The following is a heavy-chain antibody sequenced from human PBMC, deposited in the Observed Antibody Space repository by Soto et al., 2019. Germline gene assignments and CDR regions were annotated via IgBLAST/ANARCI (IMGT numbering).Heavy chain of an antibody. D-gene: IGHD1-7*01. CDR3: ARGRGNWNYATGYYYGMDV. CDR2: IYHSGST. V-gene: IGHV4-31*03. J-gene: IGHJ6*02. Sequence: SETLSLTCTVSGGSISSGGYYWSWIRQHPGKGLEWIGYIYHSGSTYYNPSLKSRVTISVDTSKNQFSLKLSSVTAADTAVYYCARGRGNWNYATGYYYGMDVWGQGTTVTVSS. CDR1: GGSISSGGYY.